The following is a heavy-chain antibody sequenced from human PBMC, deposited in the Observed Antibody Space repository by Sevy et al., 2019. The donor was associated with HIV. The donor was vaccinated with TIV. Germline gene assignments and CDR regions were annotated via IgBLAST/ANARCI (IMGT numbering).Heavy chain of an antibody. CDR3: ARVSPCGGDCYYFDF. V-gene: IGHV1-8*01. CDR2: MNPNSVDT. Sequence: ASVKVSCTASGYTFTNNDIIWVRQATGQGLEWMGGMNPNSVDTGYALKFQGRVTLTNNPSRSTAYMELGSLTSEDTAVYYCARVSPCGGDCYYFDFWGQGTLLTVSS. J-gene: IGHJ4*02. CDR1: GYTFTNND. D-gene: IGHD2-21*02.